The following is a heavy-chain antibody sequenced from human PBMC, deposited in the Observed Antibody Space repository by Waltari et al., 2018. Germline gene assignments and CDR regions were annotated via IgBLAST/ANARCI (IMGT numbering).Heavy chain of an antibody. CDR3: ARGHYYDTDGFYEYAYDV. D-gene: IGHD3-22*01. Sequence: EVQLVESGGGLVQPGGSLRLSCEASGFIVNKYFMNWVRQAPGKGLGWVSIIYSGGTTFYADSVKGRFTISRDNSKNTIFLQMTRLSAEDTAVYYCARGHYYDTDGFYEYAYDVWGQGTAVTVSS. CDR1: GFIVNKYF. J-gene: IGHJ3*01. V-gene: IGHV3-66*01. CDR2: IYSGGTT.